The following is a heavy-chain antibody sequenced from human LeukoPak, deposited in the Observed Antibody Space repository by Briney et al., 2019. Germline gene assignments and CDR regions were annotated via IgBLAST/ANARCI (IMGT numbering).Heavy chain of an antibody. V-gene: IGHV3-74*01. CDR3: AKGPNYFDS. CDR2: MNSDGSAT. CDR1: GFSFSNYW. J-gene: IGHJ4*02. Sequence: GGSLRRSCAASGFSFSNYWMHWVRQAPGKGLVWVTRMNSDGSATYYADSVQGRFTNSRDNAKNTLYLQMNSLRAEDTAMYFCAKGPNYFDSWAREPWSPSPQ.